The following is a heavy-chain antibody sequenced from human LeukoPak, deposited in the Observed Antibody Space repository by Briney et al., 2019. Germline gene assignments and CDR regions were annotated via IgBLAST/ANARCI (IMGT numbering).Heavy chain of an antibody. J-gene: IGHJ6*02. V-gene: IGHV4-59*01. D-gene: IGHD3-10*01. CDR1: GGSISSYY. CDR2: IYYSGST. CDR3: ARDGQGSGSFRHYYYGMDV. Sequence: SETLSLTCTVSGGSISSYYWSWIRQPPGKGLEWTGYIYYSGSTNYNPSLKSRVTISVDTSKNQFSLKLSSVTAADTAVYYCARDGQGSGSFRHYYYGMDVWGQGTTVTVSS.